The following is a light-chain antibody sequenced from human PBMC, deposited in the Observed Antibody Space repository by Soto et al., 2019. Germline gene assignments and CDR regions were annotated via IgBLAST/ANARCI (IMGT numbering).Light chain of an antibody. J-gene: IGKJ1*01. CDR2: GAS. V-gene: IGKV3-15*01. CDR3: QQYNHWPLT. CDR1: QNVGYN. Sequence: EIVMTQSPAALPVSPGERATLSCRASQNVGYNLAWYQQKPGQAPRLLIHGASIRATGIPASFSGSGSGTAFTLTISSLQSEDFALYFCQQYNHWPLTFGQGTKVDIK.